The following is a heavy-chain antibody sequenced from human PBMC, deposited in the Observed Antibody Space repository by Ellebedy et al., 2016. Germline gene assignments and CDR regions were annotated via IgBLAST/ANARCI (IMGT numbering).Heavy chain of an antibody. CDR2: INHSGST. D-gene: IGHD3-9*01. Sequence: SETLSLXXAVYGGSFSGYYWSWIRQPPGKGLEWIGEINHSGSTNYNPSLKSRVTISVDTSKNQFSLKLSSVTAADTAVYYCARGLVLRYTNWFDPWGQGTLVTVSS. V-gene: IGHV4-34*01. J-gene: IGHJ5*02. CDR3: ARGLVLRYTNWFDP. CDR1: GGSFSGYY.